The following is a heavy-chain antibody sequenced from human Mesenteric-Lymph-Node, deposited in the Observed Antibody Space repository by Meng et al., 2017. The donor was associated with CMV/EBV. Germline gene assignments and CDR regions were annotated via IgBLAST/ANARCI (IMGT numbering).Heavy chain of an antibody. CDR2: IHYSGST. J-gene: IGHJ4*02. CDR1: GGSISTYY. CDR3: ARFSSGWPFDC. D-gene: IGHD6-19*01. V-gene: IGHV4-59*01. Sequence: SETLSLTCTVSGGSISTYYWSWIRQPPGKGLEWIGYIHYSGSTNNNPSLKGRVTISEETSKNQISLKLSSVTAADTAVYYCARFSSGWPFDCWGQGTLVTVSS.